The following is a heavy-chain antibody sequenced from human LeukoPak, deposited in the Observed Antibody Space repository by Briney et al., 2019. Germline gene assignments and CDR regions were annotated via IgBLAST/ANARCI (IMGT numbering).Heavy chain of an antibody. D-gene: IGHD3-3*01. V-gene: IGHV4-31*03. J-gene: IGHJ6*03. CDR2: IYYSGIT. CDR1: GGAMSGGGYC. Sequence: PADTLSLTCTGAGGAMSGGGYCWRWIRQHPGKCLEWIGYIYYSGITYYNPSLKSRVTISVDTSKNQFSLKLSSVTAADTAVYYCASSPYASWSGYSSSYYHMDVWGKGTTVTVSS. CDR3: ASSPYASWSGYSSSYYHMDV.